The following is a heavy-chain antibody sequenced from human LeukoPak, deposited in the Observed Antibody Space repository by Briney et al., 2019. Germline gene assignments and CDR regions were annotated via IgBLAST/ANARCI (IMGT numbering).Heavy chain of an antibody. Sequence: NPSETLSLTCTVSGGSISSSSYYWGWIRQPPGKGLEWIGSIYYSGSIYYNPSLKSRVTISVDTSKNQSSLKLSSVTAADTAVYYCARGWATKLDAFDIWGQGTMVTVSS. CDR1: GGSISSSSYY. J-gene: IGHJ3*02. D-gene: IGHD5-12*01. CDR3: ARGWATKLDAFDI. CDR2: IYYSGSI. V-gene: IGHV4-39*07.